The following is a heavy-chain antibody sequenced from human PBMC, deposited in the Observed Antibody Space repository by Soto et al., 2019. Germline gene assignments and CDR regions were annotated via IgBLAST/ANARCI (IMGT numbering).Heavy chain of an antibody. CDR3: AKRADSTAGYFSYYMDV. J-gene: IGHJ6*03. CDR1: GFTFSNYA. CDR2: VSGSGAST. Sequence: GGSLRLSCAASGFTFSNYAMSWVRQAPGKGLEWVSAVSGSGASTYYADSVKGRFTISRDNSKDTMYLQMNSLRVEDTAVYFCAKRADSTAGYFSYYMDVWGKGTTVTVPS. D-gene: IGHD4-17*01. V-gene: IGHV3-23*01.